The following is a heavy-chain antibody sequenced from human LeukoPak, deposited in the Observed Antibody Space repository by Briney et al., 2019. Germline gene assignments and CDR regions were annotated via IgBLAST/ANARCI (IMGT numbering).Heavy chain of an antibody. Sequence: SETLSLTCTVSGGSISSINYYWGWIRQPPGKGLEGIGRMYYSGAPYYTPSLQRRVTISGDTSKNQLTLKLSSVTVSATAVYYCARHLKAYHFLTGYYSHGACDIWGQGTMVTVSS. J-gene: IGHJ3*02. D-gene: IGHD3-9*01. CDR2: MYYSGAP. V-gene: IGHV4-39*01. CDR3: ARHLKAYHFLTGYYSHGACDI. CDR1: GGSISSINYY.